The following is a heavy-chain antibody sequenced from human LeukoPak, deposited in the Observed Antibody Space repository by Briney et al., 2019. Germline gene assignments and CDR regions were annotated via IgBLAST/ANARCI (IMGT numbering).Heavy chain of an antibody. CDR3: AKDQDRTMITFGGVIVTDAFDI. D-gene: IGHD3-16*02. V-gene: IGHV3-23*01. CDR2: XXXXXXXX. CDR1: GFTFSSYA. J-gene: IGHJ3*02. Sequence: GGSLRLSCAASGFTFSSYAMSWVRQAPGKGLEWVXXXXXXXXXXYYADSVKGRFTISRDNSKNTLYLQMNSLRAEDTAVYYCAKDQDRTMITFGGVIVTDAFDIWGQGTMVTVSS.